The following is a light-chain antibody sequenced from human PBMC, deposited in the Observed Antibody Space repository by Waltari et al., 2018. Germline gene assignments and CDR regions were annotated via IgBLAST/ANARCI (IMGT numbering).Light chain of an antibody. CDR3: QCYDSSLSAYV. V-gene: IGLV1-40*01. J-gene: IGLJ1*01. CDR1: TSNNGTGSD. CDR2: GNY. Sequence: VLTQPPSVSGAPGQTVTISCTGTTSNNGTGSDVQRYQQPTGTAPKLLIHGNYIRPSGVPDRFSGSKSATSASLVITGLQADDEADYYCQCYDSSLSAYVFGSGTHVTVL.